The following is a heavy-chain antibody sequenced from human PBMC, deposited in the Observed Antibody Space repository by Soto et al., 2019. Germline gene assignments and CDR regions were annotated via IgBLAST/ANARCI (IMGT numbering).Heavy chain of an antibody. Sequence: PSETLSLTCTVSGGSISSSSYYWGWIRQPPGKRLEWIGSIYYSGSTYYNPSLKSRVTISVDTSKNQFSLKLSSVTAADTAVYYCARQTRYNWNWWDYYYGMDVWGQGTTVTVS. CDR3: ARQTRYNWNWWDYYYGMDV. CDR2: IYYSGST. D-gene: IGHD1-7*01. V-gene: IGHV4-39*01. CDR1: GGSISSSSYY. J-gene: IGHJ6*02.